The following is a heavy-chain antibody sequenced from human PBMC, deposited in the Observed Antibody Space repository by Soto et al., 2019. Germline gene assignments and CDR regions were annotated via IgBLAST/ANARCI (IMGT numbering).Heavy chain of an antibody. CDR3: ARQPHSIAVAGDYFDY. J-gene: IGHJ4*02. Sequence: PSETLSLTCTVSGGSISSSSYYWGWIRQPPGKGLEWIGSIYYSGSTYYNPSLKSRVTISVDTSKNQFSLKLSSVTAADTAVYYCARQPHSIAVAGDYFDYWGQGTLVTVS. CDR1: GGSISSSSYY. CDR2: IYYSGST. V-gene: IGHV4-39*01. D-gene: IGHD6-19*01.